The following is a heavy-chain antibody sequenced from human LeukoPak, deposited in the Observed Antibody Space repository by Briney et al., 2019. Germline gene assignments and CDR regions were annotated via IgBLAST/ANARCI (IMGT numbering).Heavy chain of an antibody. V-gene: IGHV4-39*07. D-gene: IGHD5-18*01. CDR1: GDSISSSNYY. CDR3: ARRLDTAMVHYYFDY. Sequence: SETLSLTCTVSGDSISSSNYYCGWIRQPPGRGLEWIGSIFYSGSTNYNPSLKSRVTISVDTSKNQFSLKLSSVTAADTAVYYCARRLDTAMVHYYFDYWGQGTLVTVSS. J-gene: IGHJ4*02. CDR2: IFYSGST.